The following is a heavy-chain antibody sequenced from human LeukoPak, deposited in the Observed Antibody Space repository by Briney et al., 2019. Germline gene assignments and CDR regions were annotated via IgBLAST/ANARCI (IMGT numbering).Heavy chain of an antibody. CDR2: IYPGDSDT. Sequence: GESLKISCKGSGYSFTSYWIGWVRQMPGKGLEWMGIIYPGDSDTRYSPFFQGQVTISADKSISTAYLQWSSLKASDTAMYYCAIAAADPGYYFDYWGQGTLVTVSS. CDR1: GYSFTSYW. V-gene: IGHV5-51*01. D-gene: IGHD6-13*01. J-gene: IGHJ4*02. CDR3: AIAAADPGYYFDY.